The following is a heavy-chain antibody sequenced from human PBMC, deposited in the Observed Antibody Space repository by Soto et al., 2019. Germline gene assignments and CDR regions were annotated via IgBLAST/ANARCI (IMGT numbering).Heavy chain of an antibody. D-gene: IGHD3-16*01. J-gene: IGHJ6*02. V-gene: IGHV1-2*02. CDR2: INPNSGGT. CDR3: ARERGWGYYYGMDV. Sequence: ASVKVSCKASGYTFTGYYMHWVRQAPGQGLEWMGWINPNSGGTNYAQKFQGRVTMTRDTSISTAYMELSRLRSDDTAVYYCARERGWGYYYGMDVWGQGTTVTVSS. CDR1: GYTFTGYY.